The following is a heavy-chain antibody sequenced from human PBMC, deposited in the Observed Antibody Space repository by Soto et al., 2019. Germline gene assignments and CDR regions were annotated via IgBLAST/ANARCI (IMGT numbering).Heavy chain of an antibody. CDR2: ISYDGSNK. CDR1: GFTFSSYG. V-gene: IGHV3-30*18. Sequence: GGSLRLSCAASGFTFSSYGMHWVRQAPGKGLEWVAVISYDGSNKYYADSVKGRFTISRDNSKNTLYLQMNSLRAEDTAVYYCAKDLRLLDYGMDVWGQGTTVTVSS. CDR3: AKDLRLLDYGMDV. D-gene: IGHD2-15*01. J-gene: IGHJ6*02.